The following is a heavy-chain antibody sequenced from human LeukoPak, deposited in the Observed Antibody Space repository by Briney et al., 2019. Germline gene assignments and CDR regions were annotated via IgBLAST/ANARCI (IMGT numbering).Heavy chain of an antibody. Sequence: SETLSLTCTVSGGSISSGSYYWSWIRQPAGKGLEWIGRIYTSGSTNYNHSLKSRVTISVDTTKNQFSLKLSSVTAADTAVYYCARDLYGMDVWGKGTTVTVSS. J-gene: IGHJ6*04. CDR1: GGSISSGSYY. V-gene: IGHV4-61*02. CDR2: IYTSGST. CDR3: ARDLYGMDV.